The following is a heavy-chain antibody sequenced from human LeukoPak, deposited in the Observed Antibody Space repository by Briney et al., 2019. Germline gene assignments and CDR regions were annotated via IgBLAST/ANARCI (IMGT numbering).Heavy chain of an antibody. D-gene: IGHD4-17*01. CDR1: GFTFSSYW. CDR2: ISGSGDNT. CDR3: ARESGDGEHFDY. V-gene: IGHV3-23*01. J-gene: IGHJ4*02. Sequence: GGSLRLSCAASGFTFSSYWMSWVRQVPGKGLEWVSVISGSGDNTYYADSVKGRFTISRDNSKNMLYLQMNSLRAEDTAVYYCARESGDGEHFDYWGQGTLVTVSS.